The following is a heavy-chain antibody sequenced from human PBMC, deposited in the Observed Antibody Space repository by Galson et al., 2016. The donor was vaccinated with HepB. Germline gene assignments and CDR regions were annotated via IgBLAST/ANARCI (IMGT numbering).Heavy chain of an antibody. Sequence: SLRLSCAASGFTVSTNYMNWVRQAPGKGLEWVSTFYSTYSTYYADSVKGRFTISRDNSRNTLYMQMNSLSHEDTAVYYCSRGGGVRQLDPYYFDYWGQGALGTGSS. D-gene: IGHD6-13*01. CDR2: FYSTYST. CDR1: GFTVSTNY. V-gene: IGHV3-66*02. CDR3: SRGGGVRQLDPYYFDY. J-gene: IGHJ4*02.